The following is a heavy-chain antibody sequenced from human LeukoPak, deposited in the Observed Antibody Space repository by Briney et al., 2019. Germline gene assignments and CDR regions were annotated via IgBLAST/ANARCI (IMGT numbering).Heavy chain of an antibody. Sequence: SETLSLTCTVSGGSISSYYWSWIRQPPGKGLEWIGYIYYSGSTNYNPSLKSRVTISVDTSKNQFSLKLSSVTAADTAVYYCARDVGSYDFWSGYYNWFDPRGQGTLVTVSS. CDR2: IYYSGST. D-gene: IGHD3-3*01. V-gene: IGHV4-59*01. J-gene: IGHJ5*02. CDR3: ARDVGSYDFWSGYYNWFDP. CDR1: GGSISSYY.